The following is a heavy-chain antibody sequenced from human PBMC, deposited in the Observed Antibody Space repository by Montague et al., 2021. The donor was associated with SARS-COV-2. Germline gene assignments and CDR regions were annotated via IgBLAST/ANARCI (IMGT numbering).Heavy chain of an antibody. V-gene: IGHV4-59*01. Sequence: SETLSLTCTVSGDSISSYLWNWVRQPAGKGLEWIGYIYYSGSTSYNPSLKSRVTISLDTSKNQFSLNPTSVTAADAALYFCARELEIHDFLSGYYIGDWGQGTLVTVSS. CDR2: IYYSGST. CDR3: ARELEIHDFLSGYYIGD. CDR1: GDSISSYL. D-gene: IGHD3-3*01. J-gene: IGHJ4*02.